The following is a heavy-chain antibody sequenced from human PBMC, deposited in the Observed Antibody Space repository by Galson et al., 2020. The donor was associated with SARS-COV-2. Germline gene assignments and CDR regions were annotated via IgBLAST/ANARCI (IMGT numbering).Heavy chain of an antibody. Sequence: SETLSLTCTVFGGSISSGSYYWSWIRQPAGKGLEWIGHIYTSGSTNYNPSLKSRVTISVDTSKNQFSLKLSSVTAADTAVYYCARVPGWVVAHFDYWGQGTLVTVSS. CDR3: ARVPGWVVAHFDY. J-gene: IGHJ4*02. D-gene: IGHD3-16*02. CDR1: GGSISSGSYY. V-gene: IGHV4-61*09. CDR2: IYTSGST.